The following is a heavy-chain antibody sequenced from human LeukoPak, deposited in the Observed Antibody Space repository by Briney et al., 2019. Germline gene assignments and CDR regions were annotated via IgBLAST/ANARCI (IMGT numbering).Heavy chain of an antibody. D-gene: IGHD3-22*01. CDR3: TTGEGFYYDTSVGWFDP. Sequence: GGSLRLSCAASGFTFSNAWMSWVRQAPGKGLEWVGRIKSKTDGGTTDHAAPVKGRFTISRDDSKNTLYLRMNSLKTEDTAVYYCTTGEGFYYDTSVGWFDPWGQGTPVTVSS. CDR2: IKSKTDGGTT. CDR1: GFTFSNAW. J-gene: IGHJ5*02. V-gene: IGHV3-15*01.